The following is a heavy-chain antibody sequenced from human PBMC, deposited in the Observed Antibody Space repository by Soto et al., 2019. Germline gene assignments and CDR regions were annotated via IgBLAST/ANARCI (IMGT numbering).Heavy chain of an antibody. CDR2: ISYDGSNK. V-gene: IGHV3-30*18. D-gene: IGHD1-7*01. Sequence: QVQLVESGGGVVQPGRSLRLSCAASGFTFSSYGMHWVRQAPGKGLEWVAVISYDGSNKYYADSVKGRFTISGDNSRNTLYLQMNSLRAEDTAVYYCAKDSQTGTTFRFDPSGQGTLVTVSS. CDR1: GFTFSSYG. CDR3: AKDSQTGTTFRFDP. J-gene: IGHJ5*02.